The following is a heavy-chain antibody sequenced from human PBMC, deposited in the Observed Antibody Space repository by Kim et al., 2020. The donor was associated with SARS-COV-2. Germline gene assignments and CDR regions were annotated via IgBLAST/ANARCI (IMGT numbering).Heavy chain of an antibody. Sequence: GGSLRLSCAASGLIFRNYGMHWVRQAPGKGLEWVAFILYDGSNQYYADSVKGRFTISRDNSKNRLYLQMNSLRAEDTAVYYCVKGGVTTPHDNDDWGQG. V-gene: IGHV3-30*18. CDR2: ILYDGSNQ. CDR1: GLIFRNYG. CDR3: VKGGVTTPHDNDD. J-gene: IGHJ4*02. D-gene: IGHD1-1*01.